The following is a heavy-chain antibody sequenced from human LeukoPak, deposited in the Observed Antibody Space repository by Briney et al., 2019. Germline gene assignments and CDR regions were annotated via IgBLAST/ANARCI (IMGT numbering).Heavy chain of an antibody. CDR3: AKGGLNAFDI. CDR1: GFTFSSYA. V-gene: IGHV3-23*01. J-gene: IGHJ3*02. D-gene: IGHD3-16*01. CDR2: ISGSGGGA. Sequence: GGSLRLSCAASGFTFSSYAVSWVRQAPGKGLEWVSAISGSGGGAYYADSVKGRFTISRDNSKNTLYLQMNSLRAEDTAVYYCAKGGLNAFDIWGQGTMVTVSS.